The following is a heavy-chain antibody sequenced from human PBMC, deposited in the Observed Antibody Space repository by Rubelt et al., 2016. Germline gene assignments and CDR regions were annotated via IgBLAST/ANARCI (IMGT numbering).Heavy chain of an antibody. CDR1: GYSFTSYW. V-gene: IGHV5-10-1*01. D-gene: IGHD1-26*01. CDR2: IDPSDSYT. J-gene: IGHJ4*02. Sequence: KGSGYSFTSYWISWVRQMPGKGLEWMGRIDPSDSYTNYSPSFQGHVTISADKSISTAYLQWSSLKASDTAMYYCARRAYSGSYYGPADYWGQGTLVTVSS. CDR3: ARRAYSGSYYGPADY.